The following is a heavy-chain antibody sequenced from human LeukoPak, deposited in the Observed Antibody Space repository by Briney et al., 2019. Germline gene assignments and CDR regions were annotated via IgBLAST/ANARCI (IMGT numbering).Heavy chain of an antibody. CDR1: GGTFSSYA. CDR2: IIPICGTA. CDR3: ANAGFSSLRGLRQIDAFDI. V-gene: IGHV1-69*05. J-gene: IGHJ3*02. D-gene: IGHD6-13*01. Sequence: SVKVSCKASGGTFSSYAISWVRQAPGQGLEWMGRIIPICGTANYAQKFQGRVTITTDESTSTAYMELRSLRYEDTAVYYCANAGFSSLRGLRQIDAFDIWGQGTMVTVS.